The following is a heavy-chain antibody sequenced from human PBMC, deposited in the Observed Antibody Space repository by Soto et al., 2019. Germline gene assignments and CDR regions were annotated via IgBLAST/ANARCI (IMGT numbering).Heavy chain of an antibody. D-gene: IGHD5-18*01. Sequence: KTSETLSLTCAVYGGSISSSDWWSWVRQPPGKGLEWIGEVYYSGSTNYNPSLKSRVAISVDKSMTQFSLKLASVTAADTAVYFCARCPHPHSYGWFDTWGLGTLVTVSS. CDR2: VYYSGST. CDR3: ARCPHPHSYGWFDT. V-gene: IGHV4-4*02. J-gene: IGHJ5*02. CDR1: GGSISSSDW.